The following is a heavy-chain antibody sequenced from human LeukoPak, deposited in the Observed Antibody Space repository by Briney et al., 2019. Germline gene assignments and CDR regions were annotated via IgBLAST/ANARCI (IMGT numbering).Heavy chain of an antibody. D-gene: IGHD3-10*01. CDR2: IRQDGNEK. Sequence: GGSLRLSCAASGFTFSNFWMSWVRQAPGKGLQWVANIRQDGNEKYYVDSVRGRFTISRDNAKNSLYLQMNSLRAEDTAVYYCWRDQGFNSFDYGGQGPLVTVSS. J-gene: IGHJ4*02. CDR1: GFTFSNFW. CDR3: WRDQGFNSFDY. V-gene: IGHV3-7*01.